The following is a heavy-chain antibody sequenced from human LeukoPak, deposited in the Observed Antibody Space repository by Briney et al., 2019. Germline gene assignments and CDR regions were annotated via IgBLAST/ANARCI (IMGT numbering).Heavy chain of an antibody. Sequence: GGSLRLSCAASGFTFDNYAMHWVRQAPGKGLEWVAFITGGGGSTYYADSVKGRFTISRDNSKNSLYLQMNSLRTQDTALYYCAKGYSYDSSGYYYLDYWGQGTLVTVSS. CDR3: AKGYSYDSSGYYYLDY. V-gene: IGHV3-43*02. CDR1: GFTFDNYA. CDR2: ITGGGGST. D-gene: IGHD3-22*01. J-gene: IGHJ4*02.